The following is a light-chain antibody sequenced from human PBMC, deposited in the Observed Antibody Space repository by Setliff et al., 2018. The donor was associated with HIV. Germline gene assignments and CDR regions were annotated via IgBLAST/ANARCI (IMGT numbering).Light chain of an antibody. CDR3: SSYTSSSTPYV. CDR2: EVS. CDR1: SSDVNGYNY. Sequence: QSVLTQSASVSGSPGQSITISCTGTSSDVNGYNYVSWYQQHPGKAPKLMIYEVSNLPSGVSNRFSGSKSGNTASLTISGLQAEDEADYYCSSYTSSSTPYVFGTGTKVTVL. V-gene: IGLV2-14*01. J-gene: IGLJ1*01.